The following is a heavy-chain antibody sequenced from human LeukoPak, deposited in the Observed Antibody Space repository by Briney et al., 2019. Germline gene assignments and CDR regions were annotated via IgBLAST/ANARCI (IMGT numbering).Heavy chain of an antibody. CDR2: IYHSGST. CDR3: ARGPYSYDSSGAFDI. J-gene: IGHJ3*02. CDR1: GYSIISDYF. D-gene: IGHD3-22*01. V-gene: IGHV4-38-2*02. Sequence: PSETLSLTCTVSGYSIISDYFWGWIRQPPGKGLEWIGTIYHSGSTNYNPSFKSRVTISVDTSKNQFSLKLSSVTAADTAVYFCARGPYSYDSSGAFDIWGQGTMVTVSS.